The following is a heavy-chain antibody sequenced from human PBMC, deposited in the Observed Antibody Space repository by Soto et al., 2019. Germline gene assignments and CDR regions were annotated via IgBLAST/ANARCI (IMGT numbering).Heavy chain of an antibody. V-gene: IGHV2-5*02. D-gene: IGHD1-26*01. CDR3: AHRALYSGPSWNGGYFDT. CDR2: IYWDDDK. Sequence: QITLRESGPTRVRPTQPLTLTCSFSGFSLSSSGVGVGWIRQPPGKAPEWLVLIYWDDDKRYSPSLKTRLTITKDTSKNQVVLTITDMDPVDTGTYYCAHRALYSGPSWNGGYFDTWGQGIPVTVSS. CDR1: GFSLSSSGVG. J-gene: IGHJ4*02.